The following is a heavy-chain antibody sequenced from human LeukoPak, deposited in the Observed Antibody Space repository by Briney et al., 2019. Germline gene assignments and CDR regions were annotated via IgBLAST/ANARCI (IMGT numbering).Heavy chain of an antibody. CDR3: ARDRSRFSGTYYPNWFDP. J-gene: IGHJ5*02. CDR1: GYTFSSYG. V-gene: IGHV1-18*01. D-gene: IGHD3-10*01. Sequence: ASVKVSCKASGYTFSSYGSSWVRQGPGQGLEWMGWISADYGNTHYAQNFQGRVTMTTDISTSTAYLELWSLRSDDTAVYYCARDRSRFSGTYYPNWFDPWGQGTLVTVSS. CDR2: ISADYGNT.